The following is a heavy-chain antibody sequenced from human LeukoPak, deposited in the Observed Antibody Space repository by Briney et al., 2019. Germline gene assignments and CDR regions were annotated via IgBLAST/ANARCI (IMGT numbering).Heavy chain of an antibody. CDR3: ARDSRHSFDY. J-gene: IGHJ4*02. CDR1: GGSISSYY. Sequence: SETLSLTCTVSGGSISSYYWSWIRQPPGQGLEWIGYIYYSGSTNYNPSLKSRVTISVDTSKNQFSLKLSSVTAADTAVYYCARDSRHSFDYWGQGTLVTVSS. V-gene: IGHV4-59*01. CDR2: IYYSGST. D-gene: IGHD3-3*02.